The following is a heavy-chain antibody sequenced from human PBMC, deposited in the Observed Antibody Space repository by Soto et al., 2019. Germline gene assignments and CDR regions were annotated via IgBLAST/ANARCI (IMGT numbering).Heavy chain of an antibody. Sequence: QVQLVESGGGVVQPGRSLRLSCAASGFTFSSYGMHWVRQAPGKGLAWVAVISYDGSNKYYADSVKGRFTISRDNSKNTLYLQMNSLRAEDTAVYYCAKDLENVDTATASSRALDYWGQGTLVTVSS. CDR2: ISYDGSNK. V-gene: IGHV3-30*18. D-gene: IGHD5-18*01. CDR1: GFTFSSYG. J-gene: IGHJ4*02. CDR3: AKDLENVDTATASSRALDY.